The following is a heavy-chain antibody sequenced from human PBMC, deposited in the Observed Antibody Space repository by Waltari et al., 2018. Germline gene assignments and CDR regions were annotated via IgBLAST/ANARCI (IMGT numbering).Heavy chain of an antibody. V-gene: IGHV4-30-4*07. D-gene: IGHD2-21*02. CDR2: FYYSGTT. Sequence: QVQLQESGPGLVKPSQTLPLTCTVSGDSVSSGDYSWTWIRQPPGKGLEWVCYFYYSGTTYSSPSLMIRVTIAVDTSTNQVSLKLSSVTSADTAVYYCASCGGDCLGGFDIWGQGTMVTVSS. CDR1: GDSVSSGDYS. CDR3: ASCGGDCLGGFDI. J-gene: IGHJ3*02.